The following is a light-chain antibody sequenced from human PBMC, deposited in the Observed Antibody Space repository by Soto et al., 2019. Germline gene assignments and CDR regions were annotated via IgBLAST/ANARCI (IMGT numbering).Light chain of an antibody. V-gene: IGKV3-11*01. CDR1: QSVSSY. Sequence: EIVLTQSPATLSLSPGEGATLSCRASQSVSSYLAWYQQKPGQAPRLLIYDASNRATGIPARFSRSGSGTDFTLTISSLEPEDFAVYYCQQRSNWPPYTFGQGTKLEIK. CDR2: DAS. CDR3: QQRSNWPPYT. J-gene: IGKJ2*01.